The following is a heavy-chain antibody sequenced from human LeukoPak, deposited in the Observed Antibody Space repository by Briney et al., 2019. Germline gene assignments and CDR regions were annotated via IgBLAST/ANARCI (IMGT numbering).Heavy chain of an antibody. CDR2: ISSSSSYI. CDR3: SRGITMVRGVILKLFDP. D-gene: IGHD3-10*01. Sequence: GGSLRLSCAASGFTFSSYSMNWVRQAPGKGLEWVSSISSSSSYIYYADSVKGRFTISRDNAKNSLYLQMNSLRAEDTAVYYCSRGITMVRGVILKLFDPWGQGTLVTVSS. CDR1: GFTFSSYS. V-gene: IGHV3-21*01. J-gene: IGHJ5*02.